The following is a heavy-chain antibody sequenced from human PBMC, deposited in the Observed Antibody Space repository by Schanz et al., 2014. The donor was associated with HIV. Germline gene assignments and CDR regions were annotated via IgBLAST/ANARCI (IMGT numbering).Heavy chain of an antibody. CDR1: GYTFTSYG. CDR3: ARTDYDILTGYSLGYYGMDV. J-gene: IGHJ6*02. V-gene: IGHV1-18*01. D-gene: IGHD3-9*01. Sequence: QVQLVQSGAEVKKPGASVKVSCKASGYTFTSYGISWVRQAPGQGLEWMGWISAYNGNTNYAQKLQGRVTMTTDTSTSTAYMELRSLRSDDTAVYYCARTDYDILTGYSLGYYGMDVGGQGTTVTVSS. CDR2: ISAYNGNT.